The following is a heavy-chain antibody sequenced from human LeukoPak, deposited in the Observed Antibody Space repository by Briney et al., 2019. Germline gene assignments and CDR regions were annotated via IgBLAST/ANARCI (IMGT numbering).Heavy chain of an antibody. CDR1: GYTFTSYA. Sequence: ASVKVSCKTSGYTFTSYAISWVRQAPGQGLECMGWISTYTGNTDYAQKLQGRVTMTTDTSTSTAYLELRSLSSDDTAVYYCARVLVVSSDAFDIWGQGTMVTVSS. J-gene: IGHJ3*02. V-gene: IGHV1-18*01. CDR3: ARVLVVSSDAFDI. CDR2: ISTYTGNT. D-gene: IGHD3-22*01.